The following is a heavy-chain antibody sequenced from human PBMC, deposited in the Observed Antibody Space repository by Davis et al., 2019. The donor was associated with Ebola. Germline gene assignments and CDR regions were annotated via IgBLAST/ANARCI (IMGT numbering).Heavy chain of an antibody. CDR3: AREAVTTGAYFDY. CDR1: GFTFSSYA. V-gene: IGHV3-30*04. D-gene: IGHD4-17*01. Sequence: GESLKISCAASGFTFSSYAMHWVRQAPGKGLEWVAVMSYDGSNKYYADSVKGRFTISRDISKNTLYLQMNSLRAEDTAVYYCAREAVTTGAYFDYWGQGTLVTVSS. J-gene: IGHJ4*02. CDR2: MSYDGSNK.